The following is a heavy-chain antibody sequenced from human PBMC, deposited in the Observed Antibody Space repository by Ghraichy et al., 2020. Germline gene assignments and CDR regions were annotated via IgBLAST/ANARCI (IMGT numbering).Heavy chain of an antibody. D-gene: IGHD2-15*01. CDR1: GGSVGSRNYY. Sequence: SETLSLTCTVSGGSVGSRNYYWSWIRQPPGKGLEWIGYIYYVGSTSYNPSLESRVTMSVDTSKNQFSLKLSSVTAADTVMYYCARSHYCSGDTCYLGWFDPWGQGTLVTVSS. J-gene: IGHJ5*02. CDR2: IYYVGST. V-gene: IGHV4-61*01. CDR3: ARSHYCSGDTCYLGWFDP.